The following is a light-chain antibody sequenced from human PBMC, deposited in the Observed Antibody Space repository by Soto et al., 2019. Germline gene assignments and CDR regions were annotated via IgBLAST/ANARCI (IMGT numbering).Light chain of an antibody. Sequence: DIQMTQSPATLSASIGDRVTLTCRASQSLTGRLAWYQQKPGRPPKLLIYDVSILASGVPSRFSGSESGTDFTLTISSLRPDDFATFYCQQYKVYPYTFGHGTRLDI. V-gene: IGKV1-5*01. CDR3: QQYKVYPYT. J-gene: IGKJ2*01. CDR1: QSLTGR. CDR2: DVS.